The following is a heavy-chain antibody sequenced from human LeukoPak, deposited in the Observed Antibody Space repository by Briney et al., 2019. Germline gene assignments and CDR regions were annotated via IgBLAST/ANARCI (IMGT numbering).Heavy chain of an antibody. CDR3: ARLQPPLYEAWFDP. J-gene: IGHJ5*02. D-gene: IGHD3-3*01. CDR1: GGSISIYY. CDR2: IYYSGST. V-gene: IGHV4-59*08. Sequence: SETLSLTCTVSGGSISIYYWNWIRQPPGKGLEWIGYIYYSGSTNYHASLRSRVTISLDTSKNQFSLKLGSVTAADTAMYYCARLQPPLYEAWFDPWGQGTLVTVSS.